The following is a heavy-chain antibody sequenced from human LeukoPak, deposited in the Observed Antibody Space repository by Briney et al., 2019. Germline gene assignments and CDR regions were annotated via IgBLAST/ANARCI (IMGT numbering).Heavy chain of an antibody. V-gene: IGHV4-4*07. CDR1: GGSISTYY. Sequence: SETLSLTCSVSGGSISTYYGTWIRLSAGKGLEWIGRIHTSGSTNYNPSLKSRVTMSVDTPKNQFSLKVTSVSAADAGVYYCARAPEFSSGWLLDCWGQGSLVTVSS. CDR3: ARAPEFSSGWLLDC. J-gene: IGHJ4*02. D-gene: IGHD6-19*01. CDR2: IHTSGST.